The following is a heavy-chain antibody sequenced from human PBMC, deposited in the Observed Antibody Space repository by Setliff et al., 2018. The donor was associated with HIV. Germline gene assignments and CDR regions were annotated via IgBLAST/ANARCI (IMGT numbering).Heavy chain of an antibody. J-gene: IGHJ4*02. CDR2: IIPILGTA. Sequence: ASVKVSCKASGGAFSSYAISWVRQAPGQGLEWMGGIIPILGTANYAQKFQGRVTITTDESTSTAYMELSSLRSEDTAVYYCARVRSGSYGGRAYFDYWGQGTLVTVSS. V-gene: IGHV1-69*05. CDR1: GGAFSSYA. CDR3: ARVRSGSYGGRAYFDY. D-gene: IGHD1-26*01.